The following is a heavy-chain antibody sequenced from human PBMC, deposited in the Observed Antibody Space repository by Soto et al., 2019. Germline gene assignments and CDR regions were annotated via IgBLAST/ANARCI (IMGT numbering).Heavy chain of an antibody. Sequence: SVKVSCKASGGTFSSYAISWVRQAPGQGLEWMGGIIPIFGTANYAQKFQGRVTITADESTSTAYMELSSLRPEDTAVYYCASLETSSGYYYYGMDVWGQGTTVTVSS. V-gene: IGHV1-69*13. CDR2: IIPIFGTA. J-gene: IGHJ6*02. D-gene: IGHD3-22*01. CDR3: ASLETSSGYYYYGMDV. CDR1: GGTFSSYA.